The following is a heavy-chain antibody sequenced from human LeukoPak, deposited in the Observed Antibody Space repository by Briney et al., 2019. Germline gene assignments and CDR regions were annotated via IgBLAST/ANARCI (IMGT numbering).Heavy chain of an antibody. Sequence: GGSLRLSCAASGFTVSSNYMTWARKAPGKGLEWLSVMYSGGNTYYAASVEGRFTISRDNSKNTVYLQMNSLRAEDTAVYFCARGGPGVFAYWGQGTLVTVSS. J-gene: IGHJ4*02. CDR3: ARGGPGVFAY. D-gene: IGHD3-10*01. CDR2: MYSGGNT. V-gene: IGHV3-53*01. CDR1: GFTVSSNY.